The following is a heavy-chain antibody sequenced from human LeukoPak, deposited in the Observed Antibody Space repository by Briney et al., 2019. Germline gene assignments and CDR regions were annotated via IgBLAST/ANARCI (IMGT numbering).Heavy chain of an antibody. D-gene: IGHD3-16*01. CDR3: ARVGGSSDSGH. CDR2: IFSGGIT. V-gene: IGHV3-66*01. J-gene: IGHJ4*02. CDR1: GFTVGTEY. Sequence: SLRLACSAAGFTVGTEYITWGRQAPGKELEWVSVIFSGGITYYADCVKGRFTISRDNSKNTLYLQMNSLRAEDTAVYYCARVGGSSDSGHWGQGTLVTVSA.